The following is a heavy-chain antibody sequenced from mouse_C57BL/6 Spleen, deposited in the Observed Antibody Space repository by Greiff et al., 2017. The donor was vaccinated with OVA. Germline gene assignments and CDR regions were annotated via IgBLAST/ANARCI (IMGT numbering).Heavy chain of an antibody. CDR1: GFSFNTYA. D-gene: IGHD2-4*01. Sequence: EVKLMESGGGLVQPKGSLKLSCAASGFSFNTYAMNWVRQAPGKGLEWVARIRSKSNNYATYYADSVKDRFTISRDDSESMLYLQMNNLKTEDTAMYYCVRLDYDEAYWGQGTLVTVSA. CDR2: IRSKSNNYAT. V-gene: IGHV10-1*01. J-gene: IGHJ3*01. CDR3: VRLDYDEAY.